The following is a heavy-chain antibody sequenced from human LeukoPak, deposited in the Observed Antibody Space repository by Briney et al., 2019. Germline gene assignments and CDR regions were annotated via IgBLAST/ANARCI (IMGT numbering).Heavy chain of an antibody. D-gene: IGHD3/OR15-3a*01. CDR3: ARAKDDFCDY. J-gene: IGHJ4*02. V-gene: IGHV3-21*01. CDR1: GFTFSSYS. CDR2: IRSSISYT. Sequence: GGSLRLSCAASGFTFSSYSMNWVRQAPGKGLEWVSSIRSSISYTYYADSVKGRFTISRDNAKNSLYLQMNSLTAEDTAVYYCARAKDDFCDYWGQGTLVTVPS.